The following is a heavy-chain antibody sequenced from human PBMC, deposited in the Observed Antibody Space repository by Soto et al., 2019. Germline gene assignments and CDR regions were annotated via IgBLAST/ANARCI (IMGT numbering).Heavy chain of an antibody. Sequence: LETLSLTCSFSGVSMSKFYLSWIRKTAGKGLEWMGRVYATGTSDYNPSLRSRIAMSVDISKKTFSLRLRSVTAADTGVYYCVRDGSKTLRDCFDPWGQGILVTVSS. CDR3: VRDGSKTLRDCFDP. CDR2: VYATGTS. D-gene: IGHD4-17*01. J-gene: IGHJ5*02. CDR1: GVSMSKFY. V-gene: IGHV4-4*07.